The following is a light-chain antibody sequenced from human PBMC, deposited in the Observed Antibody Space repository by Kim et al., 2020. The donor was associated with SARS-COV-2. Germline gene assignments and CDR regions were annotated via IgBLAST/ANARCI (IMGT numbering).Light chain of an antibody. Sequence: PGKTARITCGGNNIGSKSVHWYQQKPGQAPVLVIYYDSDRPSGIPERFSGSNSGNTATLTISRVEAGDEAHYYCQVWDSSSDHHWVFGGGTQLTVL. J-gene: IGLJ3*02. CDR1: NIGSKS. CDR2: YDS. CDR3: QVWDSSSDHHWV. V-gene: IGLV3-21*04.